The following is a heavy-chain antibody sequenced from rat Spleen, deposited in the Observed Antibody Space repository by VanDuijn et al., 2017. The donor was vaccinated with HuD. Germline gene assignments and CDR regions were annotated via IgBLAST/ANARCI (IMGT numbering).Heavy chain of an antibody. CDR1: GYSITSNY. Sequence: EVQLQESGPGLVKPSQSLSLTCSVTGYSITSNYWGWIRKFPGNKMEWMGYISYSGSTSYNPSLKSRISITSDTSKNQFFLQLNSVTTEDTATYYCARPFSSYGYAPHYWGQGVMVTVSS. CDR3: ARPFSSYGYAPHY. CDR2: ISYSGST. D-gene: IGHD1-7*01. J-gene: IGHJ2*01. V-gene: IGHV3-1*01.